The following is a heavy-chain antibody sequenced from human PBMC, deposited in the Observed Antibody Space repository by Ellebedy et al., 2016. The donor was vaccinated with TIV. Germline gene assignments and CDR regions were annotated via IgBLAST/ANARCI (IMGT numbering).Heavy chain of an antibody. Sequence: AASVKVSCKASGYTFTGYYIHWVRQAPGQGLEWMGWINPNSGGTNYAQKFQGRVTMTRDTSISTAYMELSRLRSDDTAVDYCARDGSVDDSSGRALYYGMDVWGQGTTVTVSS. V-gene: IGHV1-2*02. D-gene: IGHD3-22*01. CDR3: ARDGSVDDSSGRALYYGMDV. CDR2: INPNSGGT. J-gene: IGHJ6*02. CDR1: GYTFTGYY.